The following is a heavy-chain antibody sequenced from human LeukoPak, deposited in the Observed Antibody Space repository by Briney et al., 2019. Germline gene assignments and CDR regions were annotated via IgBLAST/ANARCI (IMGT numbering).Heavy chain of an antibody. CDR3: ASFSGGSISIDY. D-gene: IGHD2-15*01. CDR1: GGTFSSYA. Sequence: SVKVSCTASGGTFSSYAISWVRQAPGQGLEWMGGIIPIFGTANYAQKFQGRVTITADESTSTAYMELSSLRSEDTAVYYCASFSGGSISIDYWGQGTLVTVSS. J-gene: IGHJ4*02. V-gene: IGHV1-69*01. CDR2: IIPIFGTA.